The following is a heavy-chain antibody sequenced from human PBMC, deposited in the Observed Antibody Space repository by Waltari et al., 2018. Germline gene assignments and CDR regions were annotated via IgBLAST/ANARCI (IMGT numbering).Heavy chain of an antibody. D-gene: IGHD6-19*01. CDR2: INPKTGGT. CDR3: ARVIYSSGWNPIDF. CDR1: GYTFTAYY. J-gene: IGHJ4*02. V-gene: IGHV1-2*02. Sequence: QVQLVQSGAEVKKPGASVKVSCKASGYTFTAYYMHWVRLAPGQGLEWMGWINPKTGGTRIAQKFQGRVTVTSDASITTGYMELTSLRSDDTALYCCARVIYSSGWNPIDFWGQGTLVTVSS.